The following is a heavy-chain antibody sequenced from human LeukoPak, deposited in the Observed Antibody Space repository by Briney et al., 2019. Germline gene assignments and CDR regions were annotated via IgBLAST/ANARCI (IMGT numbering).Heavy chain of an antibody. Sequence: PGGSLRLSCSASGFTFSSHAMHWVRQAPGKGLEFVAVISDTGGSRYSADSVKDRFTISRDNSKNTLYLQMSSLRPEDTAVYYCVREGYFFDYWGQGTLVTVSS. CDR3: VREGYFFDY. J-gene: IGHJ4*02. CDR1: GFTFSSHA. V-gene: IGHV3-64D*09. CDR2: ISDTGGSR.